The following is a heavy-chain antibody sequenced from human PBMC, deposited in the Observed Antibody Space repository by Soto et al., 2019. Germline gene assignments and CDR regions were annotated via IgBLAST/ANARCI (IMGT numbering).Heavy chain of an antibody. CDR3: ATAYVYDFENSNYYRDAFDI. J-gene: IGHJ3*02. Sequence: PGESLKISCKASGYSFSCYWIGWVRQMPGKGLEWMAIMYPDDSDIRYSPSFEAHVTISADKSTSTAFLQWSSLKASDTAMYSCATAYVYDFENSNYYRDAFDIWGQGTLVTVSS. CDR1: GYSFSCYW. V-gene: IGHV5-51*01. D-gene: IGHD3-22*01. CDR2: MYPDDSDI.